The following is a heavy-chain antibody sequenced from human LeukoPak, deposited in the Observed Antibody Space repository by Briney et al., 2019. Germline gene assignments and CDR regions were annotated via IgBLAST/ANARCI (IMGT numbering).Heavy chain of an antibody. CDR1: GDTFTGYW. J-gene: IGHJ4*02. D-gene: IGHD4-17*01. Sequence: GESLKISCKASGDTFTGYWVGWVRQMPGKGLEWMAIIYPGDSDIKYSPSFQGHVTISADKSITTAYLQWNSLKASDTAVYYCARAGDYGDYVVSSDYFDYWGQGTLVTVSS. V-gene: IGHV5-51*01. CDR3: ARAGDYGDYVVSSDYFDY. CDR2: IYPGDSDI.